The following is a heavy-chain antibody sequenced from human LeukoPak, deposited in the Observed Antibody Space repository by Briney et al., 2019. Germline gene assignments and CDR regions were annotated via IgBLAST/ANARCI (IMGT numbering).Heavy chain of an antibody. CDR1: GFTFSNHW. J-gene: IGHJ3*01. Sequence: GGSLRLSCAASGFTFSNHWMHWVRQAPGKGLVWVSHINTDGSSTTYADSVKGRFTISRDNAKNTLYLQMNSLRAEDTAVYYCAREDDDWGPNTLDVWGQGTVVTVSS. CDR3: AREDDDWGPNTLDV. CDR2: INTDGSST. V-gene: IGHV3-74*01. D-gene: IGHD7-27*01.